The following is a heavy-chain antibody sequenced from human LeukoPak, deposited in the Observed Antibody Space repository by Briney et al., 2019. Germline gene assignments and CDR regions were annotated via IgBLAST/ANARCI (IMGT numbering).Heavy chain of an antibody. Sequence: SETLSLTCAVHGGSFSGYYWSWFRQPPGQGLELIVEFNHSGSSNYNPSLNRRVTISVDTSKNQFSLKLTSVPAADTAVYYCARVPAGKLGIIDYWGQGTLVTVSS. V-gene: IGHV4-34*01. J-gene: IGHJ4*02. CDR3: ARVPAGKLGIIDY. D-gene: IGHD7-27*01. CDR1: GGSFSGYY. CDR2: FNHSGSS.